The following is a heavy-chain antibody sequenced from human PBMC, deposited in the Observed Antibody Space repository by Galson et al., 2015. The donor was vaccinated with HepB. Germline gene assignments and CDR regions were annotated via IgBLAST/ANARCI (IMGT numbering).Heavy chain of an antibody. D-gene: IGHD3-10*01. J-gene: IGHJ6*02. CDR3: AIHLNYYGSGSYGAYYFYGMDV. CDR1: GGSISSSSYY. CDR2: FYYSGST. Sequence: ETLSLTCTVSGGSISSSSYYLGWIRQPPGKGLEWVGSFYYSGSTYYNPSLSSRVTISGDTSKNQPSLKLTSVTAADTAVYYCAIHLNYYGSGSYGAYYFYGMDVWGQGTTVTVSS. V-gene: IGHV4-39*01.